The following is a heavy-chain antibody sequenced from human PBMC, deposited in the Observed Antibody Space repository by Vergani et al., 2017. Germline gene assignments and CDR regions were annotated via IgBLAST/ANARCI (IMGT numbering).Heavy chain of an antibody. Sequence: QVQLVESGGGVVQPGRSLRLSCAASGFTFSSYAMNWVRQAPGKGLEWVAVISYDGSNKYYADSVQGRFPISRDNSKNTLYLQMNSLRAEDTAVYYCARDAHPFYDFWRGYYKGDNWFDPWGQGTLVTVSS. CDR1: GFTFSSYA. CDR2: ISYDGSNK. J-gene: IGHJ5*02. D-gene: IGHD3-3*01. V-gene: IGHV3-30*04. CDR3: ARDAHPFYDFWRGYYKGDNWFDP.